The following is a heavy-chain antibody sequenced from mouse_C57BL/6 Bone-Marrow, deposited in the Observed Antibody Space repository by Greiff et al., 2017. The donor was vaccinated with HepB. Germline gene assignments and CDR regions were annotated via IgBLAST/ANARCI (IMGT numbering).Heavy chain of an antibody. J-gene: IGHJ3*01. CDR2: IYPGSGST. CDR1: GYTFTSYW. V-gene: IGHV1-55*01. D-gene: IGHD2-3*01. CDR3: ASPIYDGYYWFAY. Sequence: QVQLQQPGAELVKPGASVKMSCKASGYTFTSYWITWVKQRPGQGLEWIGDIYPGSGSTNYNEKFKSKATLTVDTSSSTAYMQLSSLTSEDSAVYDCASPIYDGYYWFAYWGQGTLVTVSA.